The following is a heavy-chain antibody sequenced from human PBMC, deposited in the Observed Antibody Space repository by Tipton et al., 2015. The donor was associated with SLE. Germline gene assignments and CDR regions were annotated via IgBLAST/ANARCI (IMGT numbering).Heavy chain of an antibody. CDR3: ARGPPFMEWERNWFDP. CDR1: GGSFSGYY. V-gene: IGHV4-34*01. Sequence: TLSLTCAVYGGSFSGYYWSWIRQPPGKGLEWIGEVNHSGTTNYNPSLKSRVTISIDTSKKQFSLKLTSVTAADTAVYYCARGPPFMEWERNWFDPWGQGTQVTVSS. D-gene: IGHD3-3*02. CDR2: VNHSGTT. J-gene: IGHJ5*02.